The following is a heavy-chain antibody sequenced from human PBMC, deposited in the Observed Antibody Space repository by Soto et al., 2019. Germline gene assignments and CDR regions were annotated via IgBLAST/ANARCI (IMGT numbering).Heavy chain of an antibody. V-gene: IGHV1-24*01. CDR3: ATTPYSSSWYWFDP. Sequence: ASVKVSCKVSGYTLTELSMHWVRQAPGKGLEWMGGFDPEDGETIYAQKFQDRVTMTEDTSTDTAYMELSSLRSEDTAVYYCATTPYSSSWYWFDPWGQGTLVTVSS. D-gene: IGHD6-13*01. J-gene: IGHJ5*02. CDR1: GYTLTELS. CDR2: FDPEDGET.